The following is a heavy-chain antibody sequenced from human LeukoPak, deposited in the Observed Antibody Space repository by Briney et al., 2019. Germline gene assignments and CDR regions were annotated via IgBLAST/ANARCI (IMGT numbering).Heavy chain of an antibody. CDR2: ISGSGGST. CDR3: AKGTNYYDSSLFDY. CDR1: GFTFSSYA. Sequence: GGSLRLSCAASGFTFSSYAMSWVRQAPGKGLEWVSAISGSGGSTYYADSVKGRFTISRDDSKNTLYLQMNSLRAEDTAVYYCAKGTNYYDSSLFDYWGQGTLVTVSS. V-gene: IGHV3-23*01. D-gene: IGHD3-22*01. J-gene: IGHJ4*02.